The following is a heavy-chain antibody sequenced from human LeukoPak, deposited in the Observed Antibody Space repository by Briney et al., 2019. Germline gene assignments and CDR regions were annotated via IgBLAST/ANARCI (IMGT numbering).Heavy chain of an antibody. CDR3: ARGSPVASGRYSIYSS. V-gene: IGHV3-53*01. CDR1: GFTVRNYC. J-gene: IGHJ5*02. CDR2: IYGDGST. D-gene: IGHD3-10*01. Sequence: GGSLRLSCAASGFTVRNYCMSWVRQAPGRGLEWVAVIYGDGSTYYADSVRGRFTISSDNLKNTLSLQMDSLRAADTAMYYCARGSPVASGRYSIYSSWGQGTLVTVSP.